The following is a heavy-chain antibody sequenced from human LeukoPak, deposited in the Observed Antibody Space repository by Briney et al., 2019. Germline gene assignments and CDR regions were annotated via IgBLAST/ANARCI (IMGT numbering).Heavy chain of an antibody. J-gene: IGHJ4*02. CDR3: AASGYSSGWYYY. Sequence: GGSLRLSCAASGCTFSSYAMSWVRQAPGKGLEWVSAISGSGGSTYYADSVKGRFTISRDNSKNTLYLQMNSLRAEDTAVYYCAASGYSSGWYYYWGQGTLVTVSS. D-gene: IGHD6-19*01. CDR1: GCTFSSYA. CDR2: ISGSGGST. V-gene: IGHV3-23*01.